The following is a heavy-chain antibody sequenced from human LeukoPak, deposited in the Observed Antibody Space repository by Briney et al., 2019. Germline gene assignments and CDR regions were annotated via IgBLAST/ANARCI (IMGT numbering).Heavy chain of an antibody. CDR1: GITFSNYT. J-gene: IGHJ4*02. CDR2: ISGSAHKI. D-gene: IGHD5-18*01. Sequence: GGSLRPSCVASGITFSNYTVSWVRQAPEKGLDWVSVISGSAHKIRYADSVKGRFTISRDNSENIVYLQMNNLRAEDTAVYYCAGRVTGYSSGYVYWGQGTLVTVSS. V-gene: IGHV3-23*01. CDR3: AGRVTGYSSGYVY.